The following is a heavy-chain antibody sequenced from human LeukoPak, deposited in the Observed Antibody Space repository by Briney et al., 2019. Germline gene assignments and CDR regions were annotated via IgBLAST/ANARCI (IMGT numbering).Heavy chain of an antibody. Sequence: ASVKVSCKASGYTFTSYAIHWVSQAPGQRLEWMGWINEGNGKTKYSQRFQDRVTFTRDTSASTAYMEVSSLRSEDTAVYYCAREKSITIGLDYWGRGTLVTVSS. D-gene: IGHD3-10*01. J-gene: IGHJ4*02. CDR2: INEGNGKT. CDR3: AREKSITIGLDY. CDR1: GYTFTSYA. V-gene: IGHV1-3*01.